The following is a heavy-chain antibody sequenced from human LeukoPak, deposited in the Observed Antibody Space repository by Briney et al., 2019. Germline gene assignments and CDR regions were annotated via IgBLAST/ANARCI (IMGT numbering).Heavy chain of an antibody. V-gene: IGHV5-51*01. D-gene: IGHD3-10*01. CDR3: ARQALSYYYGSGRVIYYYYYYMDV. CDR1: GYNFTKSW. Sequence: PGESLKISCKGSGYNFTKSWIGWVRQMPGKGLEWMGIIYPGDSDTRYSPSFQGQVTTSADKSINTAYLQWSSLKASDTAIYYCARQALSYYYGSGRVIYYYYYYMDVWGTGTTVTVSS. CDR2: IYPGDSDT. J-gene: IGHJ6*03.